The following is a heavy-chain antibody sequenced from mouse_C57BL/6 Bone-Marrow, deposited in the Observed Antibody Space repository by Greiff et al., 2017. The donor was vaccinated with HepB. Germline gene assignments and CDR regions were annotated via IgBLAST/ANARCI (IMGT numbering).Heavy chain of an antibody. J-gene: IGHJ4*01. Sequence: VKLMESGPGLVAPSQSLSITCTVSGFSLTSYAISWVRQPPGKGLEWLGVIWTGGGTNYNSALKSRLSISKDNSKSQVFLKMNSLQTDDTARYYCARYYDYDEEAMDYWGQGTSVTVSS. CDR1: GFSLTSYA. CDR2: IWTGGGT. D-gene: IGHD2-4*01. V-gene: IGHV2-9-1*01. CDR3: ARYYDYDEEAMDY.